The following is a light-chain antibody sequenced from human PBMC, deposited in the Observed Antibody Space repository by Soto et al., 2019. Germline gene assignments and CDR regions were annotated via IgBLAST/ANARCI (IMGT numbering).Light chain of an antibody. J-gene: IGKJ1*01. V-gene: IGKV1-39*01. CDR3: QQSYSTPWT. Sequence: DIQMTQSPSSLSASVGDRVTIACRANQSVVNYLNWYQQKPGKAPRLVIYGASSLQSEVPSKFSGSGSGTDFTLTISNLQPEDFATYYCQQSYSTPWTFGQGTNVEIK. CDR2: GAS. CDR1: QSVVNY.